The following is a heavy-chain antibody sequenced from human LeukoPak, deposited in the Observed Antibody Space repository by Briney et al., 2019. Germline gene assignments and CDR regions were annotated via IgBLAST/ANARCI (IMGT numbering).Heavy chain of an antibody. CDR3: AGGPQYSGSYGD. J-gene: IGHJ4*02. CDR1: GFSFSDYE. D-gene: IGHD1-26*01. CDR2: ISNSGDIR. Sequence: GGSLRLSCVVSGFSFSDYEMAWVRQAPGMGLEWISYISNSGDIRRYADAVKGRFAISRDNAKDSVSLQMNSLRADDTGLYFCAGGPQYSGSYGDWGQGTLVTVSS. V-gene: IGHV3-48*03.